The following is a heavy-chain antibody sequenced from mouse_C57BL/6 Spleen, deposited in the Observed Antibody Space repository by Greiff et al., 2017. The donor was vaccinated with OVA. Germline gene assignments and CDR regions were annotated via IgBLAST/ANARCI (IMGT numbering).Heavy chain of an antibody. CDR1: GYTFTTYP. Sequence: LQESGAELVKPGASVKMSCKASGYTFTTYPIEWMKQNHGKSLEWIGNFHPYNDDTKYTEKFKGKATLTVEKSSSTVYLELSRLTSDYAAVYYGARRYSNYLYYFDYWGQGTTLTVSS. V-gene: IGHV1-47*01. CDR2: FHPYNDDT. D-gene: IGHD2-5*01. CDR3: ARRYSNYLYYFDY. J-gene: IGHJ2*01.